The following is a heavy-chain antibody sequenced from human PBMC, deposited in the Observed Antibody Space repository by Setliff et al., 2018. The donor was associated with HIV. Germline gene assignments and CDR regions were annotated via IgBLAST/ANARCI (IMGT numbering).Heavy chain of an antibody. V-gene: IGHV1-2*02. CDR2: INPNSSNT. Sequence: GASVKVSCKASGYTFTDYYIHWVRQAPGQGLEWMGWINPNSSNTNYAQKFQGRVTMNRDTSISTAYMDLSRLRSDDTAVYYCARRVPPIPSGDLDYWGQGTLVTVSS. D-gene: IGHD4-17*01. CDR3: ARRVPPIPSGDLDY. CDR1: GYTFTDYY. J-gene: IGHJ4*02.